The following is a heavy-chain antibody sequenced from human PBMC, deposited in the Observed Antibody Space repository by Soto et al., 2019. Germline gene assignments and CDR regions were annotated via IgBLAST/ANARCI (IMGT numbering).Heavy chain of an antibody. Sequence: QVQLVESGGGVVQPGRSLRLSCAASGFTFSSYGMHWVRQAPGKGPEWVAVISYDGSNKYYADSVKGRFTISRDNSKNTLYLQMNSLRAEDTAVYYCAKPPTHWGQGTLVTVSS. CDR1: GFTFSSYG. V-gene: IGHV3-30*18. CDR3: AKPPTH. J-gene: IGHJ4*02. CDR2: ISYDGSNK.